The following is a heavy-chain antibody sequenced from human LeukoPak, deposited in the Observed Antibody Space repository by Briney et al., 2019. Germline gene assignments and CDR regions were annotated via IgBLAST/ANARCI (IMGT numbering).Heavy chain of an antibody. CDR3: ARDGGYTTFGVVITSGNDY. J-gene: IGHJ4*02. CDR1: GYTFTSYG. V-gene: IGHV1-18*01. Sequence: ASVKVSCKASGYTFTSYGISWVRQAPGQGLEWMGWISAYNGNTNYAQKLQGRVTMTTDTSTSTAYMELRSLRSDDTAVYYCARDGGYTTFGVVITSGNDYWGQGTLVTVSS. CDR2: ISAYNGNT. D-gene: IGHD3-3*01.